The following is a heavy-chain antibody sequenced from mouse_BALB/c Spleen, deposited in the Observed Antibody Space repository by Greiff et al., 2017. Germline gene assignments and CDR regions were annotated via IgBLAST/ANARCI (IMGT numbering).Heavy chain of an antibody. CDR3: ARRDHYYAMDY. V-gene: IGHV5-6-2*01. J-gene: IGHJ4*01. CDR1: GFTFSSYY. Sequence: EVNVVESGGGLVKLGGSLKLSCAASGFTFSSYYMSWVRQTPEKRLELVAAINSNGGSTYYPDTVKGRFTISRDNAKNTLYLQMSSLKSEDTALYYCARRDHYYAMDYWGQGTSVTVSS. CDR2: INSNGGST. D-gene: IGHD3-3*01.